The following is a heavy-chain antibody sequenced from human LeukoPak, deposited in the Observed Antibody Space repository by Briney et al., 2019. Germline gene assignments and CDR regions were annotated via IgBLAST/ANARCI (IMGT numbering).Heavy chain of an antibody. J-gene: IGHJ4*02. CDR1: GFLFNTFG. D-gene: IGHD1-1*01. Sequence: AGGSLRLSCAASGFLFNTFGMHWVRQAPGKGLEWVSSISSSSSYKFYEDSLKGRFTISRDNARNLLYLQIYSLRDEDTAVNYXXXXXXFNDXXXXXXDYWGQGTLVTVSS. V-gene: IGHV3-21*01. CDR2: ISSSSSYK. CDR3: XXXXXFNDXXXXXXDY.